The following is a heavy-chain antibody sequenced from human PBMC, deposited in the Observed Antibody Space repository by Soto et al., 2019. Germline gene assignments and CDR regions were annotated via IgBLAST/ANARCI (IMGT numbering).Heavy chain of an antibody. D-gene: IGHD4-4*01. Sequence: QVQLVESGGGVVQPGRSLRLSCAASGFTFSSHAMNWVRQAPGKGLEWVALIWNDGNNKYYADAGSVKGRFTISRDNSRNTRYRERNSVRGEDTALYSVARGPDYSNFGYFDYWGQGTLVT. CDR3: ARGPDYSNFGYFDY. CDR2: IWNDGNNK. J-gene: IGHJ4*02. V-gene: IGHV3-33*01. CDR1: GFTFSSHA.